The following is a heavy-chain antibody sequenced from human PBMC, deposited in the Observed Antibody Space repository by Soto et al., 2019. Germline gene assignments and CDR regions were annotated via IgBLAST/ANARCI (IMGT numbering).Heavy chain of an antibody. J-gene: IGHJ4*02. V-gene: IGHV1-69*01. Sequence: QEQLVQSGAEVKKPGSSVKVSCKASGGLFRRYPISWVRQFPGQGLEWRGGIIPVFQTAYYTQRFQGRVTITADESTNTAYMELSSLRSEDTAIYYCARGGSGYTWFNEFWGQGTLVTVSS. CDR1: GGLFRRYP. CDR2: IIPVFQTA. D-gene: IGHD3-22*01. CDR3: ARGGSGYTWFNEF.